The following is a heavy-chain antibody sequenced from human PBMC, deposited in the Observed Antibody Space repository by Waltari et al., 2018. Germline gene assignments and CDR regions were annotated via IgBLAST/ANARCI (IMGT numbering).Heavy chain of an antibody. Sequence: QVQLVQSGAEVKKPGASVKVSCKASGYTFTSYGISWVRQAPGQGLEWMGWISAYNGNTNYAQKRQGRVTMTTDTSTSTAYMELRSLRSDDTAVYYCARATEEWEPVSPVYAFDIWGQGTMVTVSS. CDR3: ARATEEWEPVSPVYAFDI. CDR2: ISAYNGNT. J-gene: IGHJ3*02. D-gene: IGHD1-26*01. V-gene: IGHV1-18*01. CDR1: GYTFTSYG.